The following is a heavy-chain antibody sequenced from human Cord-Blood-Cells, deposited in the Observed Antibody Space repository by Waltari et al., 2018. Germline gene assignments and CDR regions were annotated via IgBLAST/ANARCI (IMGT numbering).Heavy chain of an antibody. CDR2: TYYMSKWYN. Sequence: QVQLQQSGPGLVKPSQTLSLTCAISGDSVSSNSAAWNWIRQSPSRGLEWLGRTYYMSKWYNDYAVYLKSRITINPDTSKNQFSLQLNSVTPEDTAVYYCARDHCSSTSCYNYWYFDLWGRGTLVTVSS. CDR1: GDSVSSNSAA. J-gene: IGHJ2*01. D-gene: IGHD2-2*02. CDR3: ARDHCSSTSCYNYWYFDL. V-gene: IGHV6-1*01.